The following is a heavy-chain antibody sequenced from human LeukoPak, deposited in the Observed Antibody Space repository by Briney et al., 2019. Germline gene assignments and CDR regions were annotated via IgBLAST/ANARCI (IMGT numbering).Heavy chain of an antibody. D-gene: IGHD3-10*01. J-gene: IGHJ6*02. V-gene: IGHV4-61*01. Sequence: PSETLSLTCTVSGGSFSSNNYYWSWIRQPPGKGLEWIGYIYYSGSTNYNPSLKSRVTISVDTSKNQFSLKLSSVTAADTAVYYCARDLVRGAPQAYYYYGMDVWGQGTTVTVSS. CDR1: GGSFSSNNYY. CDR3: ARDLVRGAPQAYYYYGMDV. CDR2: IYYSGST.